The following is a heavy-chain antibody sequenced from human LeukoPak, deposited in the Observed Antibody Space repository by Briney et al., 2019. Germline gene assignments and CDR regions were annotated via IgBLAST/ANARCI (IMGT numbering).Heavy chain of an antibody. Sequence: GGSLRLSCAASGFTFSSYWMHWVRQAPGKGLVWVSRINTDGSSTSYADSVKGRFTISRDNDKNSLYLQMNSLRVEDTAVYYCARVFRPSLTVFIIRGAFDIWGQGTMVTVSS. V-gene: IGHV3-74*01. J-gene: IGHJ3*02. CDR2: INTDGSST. D-gene: IGHD3-3*01. CDR1: GFTFSSYW. CDR3: ARVFRPSLTVFIIRGAFDI.